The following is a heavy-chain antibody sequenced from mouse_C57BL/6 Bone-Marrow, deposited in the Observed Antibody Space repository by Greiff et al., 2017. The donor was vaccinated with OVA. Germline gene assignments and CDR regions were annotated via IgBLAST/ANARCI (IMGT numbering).Heavy chain of an antibody. V-gene: IGHV1-15*01. J-gene: IGHJ4*01. CDR1: GYTFTDYE. D-gene: IGHD2-5*01. CDR3: TRGYSNYYAMDY. CDR2: IDPETGGT. Sequence: QVQLQKSGAELVRPGASVPLSCKASGYTFTDYEMHWVKQTPVHGLEWIGAIDPETGGTAYNQKFKGKAILTADKSSSPAYMELRSLTSEDSAVYYCTRGYSNYYAMDYWGQGTSVTVSS.